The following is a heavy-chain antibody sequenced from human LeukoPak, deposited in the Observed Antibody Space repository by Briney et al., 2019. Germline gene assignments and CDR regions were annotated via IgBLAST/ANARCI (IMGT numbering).Heavy chain of an antibody. D-gene: IGHD3-3*01. CDR1: GYSFTSYW. V-gene: IGHV5-51*01. CDR3: ARGRSRYYDFWSGYYPFDY. Sequence: GESLKISCKGSGYSFTSYWIGWVRQMPGKGLEWMGIIYPGDSDTRYSPSFQGQVTISADKSISTAYLQSSSLKASDTAMYYCARGRSRYYDFWSGYYPFDYWGQGTLVTVSS. CDR2: IYPGDSDT. J-gene: IGHJ4*02.